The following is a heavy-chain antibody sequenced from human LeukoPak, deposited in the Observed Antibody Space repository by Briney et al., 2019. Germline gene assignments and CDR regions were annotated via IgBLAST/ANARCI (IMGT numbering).Heavy chain of an antibody. V-gene: IGHV3-30-3*01. Sequence: PGRSLRLSCAASGFTFSGYVIQWVRQAPGKGLEWVAVISYDGSRTLYSDSVKGRLTISRDNSKNTLYLQLRSLRAEDTAVYFCARDSGGDFYGSGASKGGAFDVWGQGTRVTVSS. CDR1: GFTFSGYV. J-gene: IGHJ3*01. D-gene: IGHD6-19*01. CDR3: ARDSGGDFYGSGASKGGAFDV. CDR2: ISYDGSRT.